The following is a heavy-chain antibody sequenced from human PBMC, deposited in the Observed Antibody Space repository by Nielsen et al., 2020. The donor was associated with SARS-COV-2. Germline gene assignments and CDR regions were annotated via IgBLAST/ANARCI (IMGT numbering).Heavy chain of an antibody. D-gene: IGHD3-10*01. Sequence: GESLKISCAASEFTFSSYWMSWVRQAPGKGLVWVSRINSDGSSTSYADSVKGRFTISRDNAKNTLYLQMNSLRAEDTAVYYCARETSSYGSGSYDYWGQGTLVTVSS. J-gene: IGHJ4*02. CDR3: ARETSSYGSGSYDY. V-gene: IGHV3-74*01. CDR2: INSDGSST. CDR1: EFTFSSYW.